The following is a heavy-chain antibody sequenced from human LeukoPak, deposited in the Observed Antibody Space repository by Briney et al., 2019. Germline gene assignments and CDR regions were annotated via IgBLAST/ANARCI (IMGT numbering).Heavy chain of an antibody. CDR1: GFTFSSYG. V-gene: IGHV3-23*01. CDR3: AKRPPHCGGDCFGY. Sequence: GGSLRLSCAASGFTFSSYGMHWIRQAPGKGLEWVSAIGGTGDSTYYADSVKGRFTISRDNSKNTLFLQMNSLRAEDTAVYYCAKRPPHCGGDCFGYWGQGTLVTVSS. CDR2: IGGTGDST. J-gene: IGHJ4*02. D-gene: IGHD2-21*01.